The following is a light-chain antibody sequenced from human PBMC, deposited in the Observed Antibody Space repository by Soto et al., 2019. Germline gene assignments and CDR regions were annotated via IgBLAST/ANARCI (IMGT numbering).Light chain of an antibody. Sequence: DIQMTQSPSTLSASVGDRVTITCRASQSISSWLAWYQQKPGKAPKLLIYKASSLESGVPSRFSGSGSGTELTLTIISLQPDDFATYYCQQYNSYSITFGPGTKVYIK. CDR1: QSISSW. CDR3: QQYNSYSIT. J-gene: IGKJ3*01. CDR2: KAS. V-gene: IGKV1-5*03.